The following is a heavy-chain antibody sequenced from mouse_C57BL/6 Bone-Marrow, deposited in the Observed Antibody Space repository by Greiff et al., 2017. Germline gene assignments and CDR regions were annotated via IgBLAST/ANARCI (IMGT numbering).Heavy chain of an antibody. V-gene: IGHV1-81*01. Sequence: QVQLQQSGAELARPGASVKLSCKASGYTFTSYGISWVKQRTGQGLEWIGEIYPRSGNTYYNEKFKGKDTLTADKSSSTAYMEVRSLTSEDSAVYFCARRILGAWFAYWGQGTLVTVSA. D-gene: IGHD4-1*01. CDR1: GYTFTSYG. J-gene: IGHJ3*01. CDR2: IYPRSGNT. CDR3: ARRILGAWFAY.